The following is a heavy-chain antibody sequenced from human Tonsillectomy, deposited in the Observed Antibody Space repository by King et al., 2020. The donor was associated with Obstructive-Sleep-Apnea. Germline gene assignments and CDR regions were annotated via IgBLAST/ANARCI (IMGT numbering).Heavy chain of an antibody. J-gene: IGHJ4*02. CDR1: GGSISSYY. CDR3: AREGGDYALDY. D-gene: IGHD4-17*01. V-gene: IGHV4-4*07. CDR2: IYTSGRT. Sequence: QLQESGPGLVNPSETLSLTCTVSGGSISSYYWTWVRQPAGKALEWIGRIYTSGRTNYNPSLKSRVTMSVDTSKKQFSLKLTSVTAADTAVYYCAREGGDYALDYWGQGTLVTVSS.